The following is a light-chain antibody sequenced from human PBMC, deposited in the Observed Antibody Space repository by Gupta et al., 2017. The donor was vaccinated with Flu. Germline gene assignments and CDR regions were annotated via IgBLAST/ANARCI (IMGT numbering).Light chain of an antibody. CDR1: NLWDKN. Sequence: TGTGDNLWDKNASCYQQKPVQSPVLSIYQDNKRPSGIPERFSGSNSGNTATLTISGTHATDEADYYCQSWYSSTRVFGSGTKVTVL. V-gene: IGLV3-1*01. CDR3: QSWYSSTRV. J-gene: IGLJ1*01. CDR2: QDN.